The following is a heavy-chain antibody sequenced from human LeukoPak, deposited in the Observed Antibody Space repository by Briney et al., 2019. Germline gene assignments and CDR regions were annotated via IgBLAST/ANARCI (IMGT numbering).Heavy chain of an antibody. CDR3: AAGRRLGELFFDY. J-gene: IGHJ4*02. V-gene: IGHV1-69*01. CDR2: INPIFNIL. CDR1: EGTFGAYS. Sequence: SVKVSCKASEGTFGAYSIDWVRQAPGQGVDWVGGINPIFNILYYAQNFQGRVTITADESTNTAYLELDSLKHDDTAVYYCAAGRRLGELFFDYWGPGTLVTVSS. D-gene: IGHD3-10*01.